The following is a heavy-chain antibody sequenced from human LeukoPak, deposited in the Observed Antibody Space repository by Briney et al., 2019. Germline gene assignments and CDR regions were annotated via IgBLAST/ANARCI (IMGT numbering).Heavy chain of an antibody. D-gene: IGHD6-13*01. CDR1: GGTFSSYA. CDR2: IIPILGIA. J-gene: IGHJ4*02. V-gene: IGHV1-69*04. Sequence: GASVKVSCKASGGTFSSYAISWVRQAPGQRLEWMGRIIPILGIANYAQKFQGRVTITADKSTSTAYMELSSLRSEDTAVYYCARESGGAYSSSSGGGYFDYWGQGTLVTVSS. CDR3: ARESGGAYSSSSGGGYFDY.